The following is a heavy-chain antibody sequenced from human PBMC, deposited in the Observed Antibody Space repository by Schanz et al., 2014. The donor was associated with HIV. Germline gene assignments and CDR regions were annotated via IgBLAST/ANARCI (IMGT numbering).Heavy chain of an antibody. CDR1: GYIFTSTG. D-gene: IGHD2-8*01. V-gene: IGHV1-2*02. Sequence: QVQLVQSGAEVKKPGASVRVSCKTSGYIFTSTGISWVRQAPGQGLEWMGWINPNSGATDSAQKFQGRVTMTRDTSISTAFMELSSLRSDDTAVYYCARDTNFVLDVWGQGTTVTVSS. CDR3: ARDTNFVLDV. CDR2: INPNSGAT. J-gene: IGHJ6*02.